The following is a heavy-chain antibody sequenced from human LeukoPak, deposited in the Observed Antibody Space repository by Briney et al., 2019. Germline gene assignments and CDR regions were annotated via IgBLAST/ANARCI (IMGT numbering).Heavy chain of an antibody. D-gene: IGHD3-22*01. CDR3: TRHLHYYDSSGVFGY. J-gene: IGHJ4*02. V-gene: IGHV3-73*01. CDR1: GFTFSGSA. Sequence: QPGGSLRLSCAASGFTFSGSAMHWVRQASGKGLEWVGRIRSKANSYATAYAASVKGRFTISRDDSKNTAYLQMNSLKTEDTAVYYCTRHLHYYDSSGVFGYWGQGTLVTVSS. CDR2: IRSKANSYAT.